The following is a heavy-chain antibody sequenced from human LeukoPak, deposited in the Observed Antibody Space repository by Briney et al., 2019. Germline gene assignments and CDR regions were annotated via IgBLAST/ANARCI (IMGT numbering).Heavy chain of an antibody. J-gene: IGHJ5*02. D-gene: IGHD1-26*01. Sequence: SVKVSCKASGYTFTSYAISWVRQAPGQGLEWMGGIIPIFGTANYAQKFQGRVTITADESTSTAYMELSSLRSEDTAVYYCARAPSSGSYIWFDPWGQGTLVTVSS. CDR3: ARAPSSGSYIWFDP. V-gene: IGHV1-69*13. CDR2: IIPIFGTA. CDR1: GYTFTSYA.